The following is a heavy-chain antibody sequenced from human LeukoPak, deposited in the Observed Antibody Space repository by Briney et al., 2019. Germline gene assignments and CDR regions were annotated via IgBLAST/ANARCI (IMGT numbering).Heavy chain of an antibody. J-gene: IGHJ4*02. Sequence: GGSLRLSCAASGFTFSSYGMHWVRQAPGKGLEWVAVISYDGSNKYYADSVKGRFTISRDNSKNTLYLQMNSLRAEDTAVYYCASSLREVQLPDYWGQGTLVTVSS. V-gene: IGHV3-30*04. D-gene: IGHD6-6*01. CDR1: GFTFSSYG. CDR3: ASSLREVQLPDY. CDR2: ISYDGSNK.